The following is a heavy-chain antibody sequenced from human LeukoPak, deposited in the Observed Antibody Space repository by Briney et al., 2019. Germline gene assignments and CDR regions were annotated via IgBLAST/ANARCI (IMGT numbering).Heavy chain of an antibody. D-gene: IGHD2-21*02. V-gene: IGHV3-48*04. CDR3: AKDYHGDPDAFDI. Sequence: RSGGFLRLSCAASGFTFSVYNMNWVRQAPGKGLEWVSDMSRSSNTIYYADSVKGRFTISRDNAKKSLYLQMNSLRAEDTALYYCAKDYHGDPDAFDIWGQGTMVTVSS. CDR1: GFTFSVYN. CDR2: MSRSSNTI. J-gene: IGHJ3*02.